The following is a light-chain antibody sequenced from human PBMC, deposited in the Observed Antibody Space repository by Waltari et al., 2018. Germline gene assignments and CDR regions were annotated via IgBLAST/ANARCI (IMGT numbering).Light chain of an antibody. CDR3: SSYTSTTTPHVL. CDR2: AVS. V-gene: IGLV2-14*01. Sequence: QSALTQPASVSGSPGQSITVSCTGTSSDVGGYNYVSWYQQYPGKSPKLLIDAVSKRPPGCSNRFSGSKSGNTASLTISGLQAEDEGDYYCSSYTSTTTPHVLFGGGTELTVL. CDR1: SSDVGGYNY. J-gene: IGLJ2*01.